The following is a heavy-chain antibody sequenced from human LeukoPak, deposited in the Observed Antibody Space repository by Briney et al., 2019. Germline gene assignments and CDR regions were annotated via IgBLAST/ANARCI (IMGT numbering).Heavy chain of an antibody. J-gene: IGHJ4*02. CDR3: ARDKVEGPTRLDY. D-gene: IGHD6-25*01. CDR2: INQDGSES. CDR1: GFTFSTYW. Sequence: GGSLRLSCAASGFTFSTYWMSWVRQAPGKGLEWVANINQDGSESYYVDSVKGRFTISRGNAKNSLFLQMNSLRAEDTAVYYCARDKVEGPTRLDYWGQGTLVTVSS. V-gene: IGHV3-7*01.